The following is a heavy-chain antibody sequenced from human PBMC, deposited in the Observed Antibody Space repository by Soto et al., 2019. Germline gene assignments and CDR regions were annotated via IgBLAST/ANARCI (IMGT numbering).Heavy chain of an antibody. CDR1: GSTFSSYS. J-gene: IGHJ4*02. V-gene: IGHV1-69*01. CDR2: IIPIFGTA. Sequence: QVQLVQSGAEVKKPGSSVKVSCKASGSTFSSYSINWVRQAPGQGLEWMGEIIPIFGTANYAQKFQGRVTITADESTSTAYMGLSSLRSEDTAVYYCPRDGGRHSGGIDYWGQGTLVTVSS. CDR3: PRDGGRHSGGIDY. D-gene: IGHD1-26*01.